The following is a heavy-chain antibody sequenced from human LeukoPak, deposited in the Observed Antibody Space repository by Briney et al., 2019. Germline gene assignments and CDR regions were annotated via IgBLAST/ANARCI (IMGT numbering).Heavy chain of an antibody. Sequence: SDTLSLTCIVSGDSISNYYWSWIRQPPGKGLEWIGYIYYTGSTRYNPSLNGRVTISVDTSKNHFSLKLSSVTAADTAVYYCARWGCTSTTCYTPFDFWGPGTLVTVSS. V-gene: IGHV4-59*07. J-gene: IGHJ4*02. CDR3: ARWGCTSTTCYTPFDF. D-gene: IGHD2-2*02. CDR2: IYYTGST. CDR1: GDSISNYY.